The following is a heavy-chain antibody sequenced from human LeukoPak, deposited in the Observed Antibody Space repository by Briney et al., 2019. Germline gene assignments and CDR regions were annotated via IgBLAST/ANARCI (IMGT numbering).Heavy chain of an antibody. V-gene: IGHV4-4*07. CDR1: GGSISSYY. CDR3: ARVRAPTTGDWFDP. J-gene: IGHJ5*02. D-gene: IGHD4-17*01. CDR2: IYTSGST. Sequence: SETLSLTCTVSGGSISSYYWSWIRQPAGKGLEWIGRIYTSGSTNYNPSLKSRVTMSVDTSKNQFSLKLSSVTAADTAVYYCARVRAPTTGDWFDPWGQGTLVTVSS.